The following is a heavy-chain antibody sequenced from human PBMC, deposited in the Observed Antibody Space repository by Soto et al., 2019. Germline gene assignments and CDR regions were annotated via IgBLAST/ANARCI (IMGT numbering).Heavy chain of an antibody. V-gene: IGHV4-30-4*01. CDR2: IYYSGST. CDR3: ARDPRGDWYFDL. CDR1: GGSISSGDYY. Sequence: QVQLQESGPGLVKPSQTLSLTCTVSGGSISSGDYYWSWIRQPPGQGLEWIGYIYYSGSTYYNPSLKSRVTIPVDTSKNQFSLKLSSVTAADTAVYYCARDPRGDWYFDLWGRGTLVTVSS. D-gene: IGHD3-10*01. J-gene: IGHJ2*01.